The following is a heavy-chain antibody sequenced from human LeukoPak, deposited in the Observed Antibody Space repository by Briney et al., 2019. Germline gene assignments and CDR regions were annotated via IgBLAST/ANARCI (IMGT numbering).Heavy chain of an antibody. D-gene: IGHD6-19*01. CDR3: ARVTSSGWSHPFDY. J-gene: IGHJ4*02. V-gene: IGHV3-30-3*01. Sequence: PGGSLRLSCAASGFTFSSYAIHWVRQAPGKGLEWVAVISYDGSNKYYADSVKGRLTISRDNSNNTLYLQMNSLRAEDTAVYYCARVTSSGWSHPFDYWGQGTLVTVSS. CDR1: GFTFSSYA. CDR2: ISYDGSNK.